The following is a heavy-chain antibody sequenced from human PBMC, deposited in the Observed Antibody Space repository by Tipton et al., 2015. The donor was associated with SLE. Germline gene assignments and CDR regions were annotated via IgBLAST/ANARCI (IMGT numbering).Heavy chain of an antibody. CDR1: GFTFSSYG. CDR2: IWYDGSNK. D-gene: IGHD5-24*01. V-gene: IGHV3-33*03. CDR3: TAGAGWLIDY. J-gene: IGHJ4*02. Sequence: SLRLSCAASGFTFSSYGMHWVRQAPGKGLEWVAVIWYDGSNKYYADSVKGRFTISRDNAKRSLYLQMNSLRVEDTAVYYCTAGAGWLIDYWGQGTLVTVSS.